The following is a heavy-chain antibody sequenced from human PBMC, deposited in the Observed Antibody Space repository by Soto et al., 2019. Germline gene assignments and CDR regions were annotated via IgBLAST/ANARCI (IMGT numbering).Heavy chain of an antibody. D-gene: IGHD6-13*01. CDR3: ATMGLRIAAAGTRTNFDY. CDR2: IYYSGST. V-gene: IGHV4-39*01. J-gene: IGHJ4*02. Sequence: PSETLSLTCTVSGGSISSSSYYWGWIHQPPGKGLEWIGSIYYSGSTYYNPSLKSRVTISVDTSKNQFSLKLSSVTAADTAVYYCATMGLRIAAAGTRTNFDYWGQGTLVTVSS. CDR1: GGSISSSSYY.